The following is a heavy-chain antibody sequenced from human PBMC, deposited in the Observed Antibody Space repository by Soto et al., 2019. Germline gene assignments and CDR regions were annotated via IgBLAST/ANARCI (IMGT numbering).Heavy chain of an antibody. Sequence: ASVKVSCKASGGTFSSYAISWVRQAPGQGLEWMGGIIPIFGTANYAQKFQGRVTITADESTSTAYMELSSLRSEDTAVYYCARRRGDYYASSGYRYYGMDVWGQGTTVTVSS. J-gene: IGHJ6*02. V-gene: IGHV1-69*13. CDR2: IIPIFGTA. CDR3: ARRRGDYYASSGYRYYGMDV. CDR1: GGTFSSYA. D-gene: IGHD3-22*01.